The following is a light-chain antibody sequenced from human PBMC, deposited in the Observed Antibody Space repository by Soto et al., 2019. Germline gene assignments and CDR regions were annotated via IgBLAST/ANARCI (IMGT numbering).Light chain of an antibody. J-gene: IGKJ3*01. V-gene: IGKV3-15*01. CDR1: QSVSGN. CDR2: GAS. Sequence: EIVMTQSPATLSVSPGERATLSCRASQSVSGNLAWYQQKPGQAPRLLIYGASTRATGLPARFSGSGSGTEFTLTISSLQSEDVALYYCQQYDHWPFTFGPGTKVDIK. CDR3: QQYDHWPFT.